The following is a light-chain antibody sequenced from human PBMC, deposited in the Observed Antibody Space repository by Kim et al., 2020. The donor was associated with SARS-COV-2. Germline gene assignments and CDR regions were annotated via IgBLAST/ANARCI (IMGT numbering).Light chain of an antibody. V-gene: IGKV1-27*01. CDR1: QGMSNY. CDR2: AAS. J-gene: IGKJ5*01. CDR3: QKYNSALSIT. Sequence: SVGDRVTITCRASQGMSNYLAWYQQKPGKVPKLLIYAASTLQSGVPSRFSGSGSGTDFTLTISSLQPEDVATYYCQKYNSALSITFGQGTRLEIK.